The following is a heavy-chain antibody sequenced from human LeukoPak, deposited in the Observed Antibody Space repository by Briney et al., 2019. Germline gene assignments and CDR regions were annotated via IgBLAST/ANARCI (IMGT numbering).Heavy chain of an antibody. V-gene: IGHV1-69*13. Sequence: ASVKVSCKASGGTFSSYAISWVRQAPGQGLEWMGGIIPIFGTANYAQKFQGRVTITADESTSTAYMELSSLRSEDTAVYYCARLLGYCSSTSCSLSSWGQGTLVTVSS. CDR1: GGTFSSYA. CDR2: IIPIFGTA. D-gene: IGHD2-2*01. J-gene: IGHJ5*02. CDR3: ARLLGYCSSTSCSLSS.